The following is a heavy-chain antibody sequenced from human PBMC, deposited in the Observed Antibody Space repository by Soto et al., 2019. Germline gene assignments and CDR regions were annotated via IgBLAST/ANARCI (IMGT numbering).Heavy chain of an antibody. V-gene: IGHV3-23*01. CDR3: AKRALYYYDSSGYYFDY. CDR1: GFTFSSYA. CDR2: ISGSGGST. Sequence: GGSLRLSCAASGFTFSSYAMSWVRQAPGKGLEWVSAISGSGGSTYYADSVKGRFTISRDNSKNTLYLQMNSLRAEDTAVYYCAKRALYYYDSSGYYFDYWGQGTLVTVSS. D-gene: IGHD3-22*01. J-gene: IGHJ4*02.